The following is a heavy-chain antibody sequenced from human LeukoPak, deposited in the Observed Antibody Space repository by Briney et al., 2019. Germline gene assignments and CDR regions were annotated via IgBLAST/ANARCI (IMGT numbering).Heavy chain of an antibody. CDR2: ISGSGGST. V-gene: IGHV3-23*01. CDR1: GFTFSSYA. D-gene: IGHD2-15*01. Sequence: PGGSLRLSCAASGFTFSSYAMSWVRQAPGKGLEWVSAISGSGGSTYYADSVKGRFTISRENSKSTLYLQMNSLRAEDTAVYYCAKFVVVVAATFENYFDYWGQGTLVTVSS. CDR3: AKFVVVVAATFENYFDY. J-gene: IGHJ4*02.